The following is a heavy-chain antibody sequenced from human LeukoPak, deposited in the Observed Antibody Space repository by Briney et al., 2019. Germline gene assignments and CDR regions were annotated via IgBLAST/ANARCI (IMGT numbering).Heavy chain of an antibody. V-gene: IGHV4-59*01. CDR3: ARSPGGIYSGYEFDY. CDR2: IYYSGST. D-gene: IGHD5-12*01. Sequence: SETLSLTCAVYGGSFSSYYWSWIRQPPGKGLEWIGYIYYSGSTNYNPSLKSRVTISVDTSKNQFSLKLSSVTAADTAVYYCARSPGGIYSGYEFDYWGQGTLVTVSS. CDR1: GGSFSSYY. J-gene: IGHJ4*02.